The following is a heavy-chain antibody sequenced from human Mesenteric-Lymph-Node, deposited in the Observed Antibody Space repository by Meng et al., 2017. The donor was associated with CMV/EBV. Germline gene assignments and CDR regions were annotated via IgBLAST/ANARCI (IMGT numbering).Heavy chain of an antibody. CDR2: INHSGST. V-gene: IGHV4-34*01. CDR1: GGSFSGYY. J-gene: IGHJ6*02. Sequence: SETLSLTCAVYGGSFSGYYWSWIRQPPGKGLEWIGEINHSGSTNYNPSLKSRVTISVDTSKNQFSLKLSSVTAADTAVYYCARGDKTYYDILTGYYPWYYYGMDVWGQGTTVTVSS. D-gene: IGHD3-9*01. CDR3: ARGDKTYYDILTGYYPWYYYGMDV.